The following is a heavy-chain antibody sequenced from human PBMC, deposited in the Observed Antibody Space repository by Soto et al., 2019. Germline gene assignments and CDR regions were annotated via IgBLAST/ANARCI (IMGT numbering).Heavy chain of an antibody. D-gene: IGHD3-10*01. V-gene: IGHV4-59*08. CDR3: ASQYPPFLYGSGPWDV. CDR2: IYSSGST. J-gene: IGHJ6*02. CDR1: GGSISNSY. Sequence: QVQLQESGPGLMRPSETLSLTCTVSGGSISNSYWSWIRLSPGKGLEWIGYIYSSGSTNYNPSLESRGTISVDSSKNQFALKRTSLIAADTAIYYCASQYPPFLYGSGPWDVWGQGTTVTVSS.